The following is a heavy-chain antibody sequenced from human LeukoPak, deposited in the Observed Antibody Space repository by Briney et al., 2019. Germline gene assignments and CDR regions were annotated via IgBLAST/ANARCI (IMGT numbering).Heavy chain of an antibody. CDR2: IYYSGST. V-gene: IGHV4-39*07. D-gene: IGHD4-17*01. J-gene: IGHJ4*02. Sequence: SETLSLTCTVSGGSISSSSYYWGWIRQPPGKGLEWFGSIYYSGSTYYNPSLKSRVTISVDTSKNQFSLKLSSVTAADTAVYYWARDGDYGDYPHYFDYWGQGTLVTVSS. CDR1: GGSISSSSYY. CDR3: ARDGDYGDYPHYFDY.